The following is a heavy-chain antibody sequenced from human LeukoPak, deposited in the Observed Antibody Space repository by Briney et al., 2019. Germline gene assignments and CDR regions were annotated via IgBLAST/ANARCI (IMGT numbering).Heavy chain of an antibody. CDR1: GGTFSSYA. J-gene: IGHJ3*02. CDR2: IIPILGIA. V-gene: IGHV1-69*04. Sequence: SVKVSCKASGGTFSSYAISWVRQAPGQGLEWMGRIIPILGIANYAQKFRGGVTITADKSTSTAYMELSSLRSEDTAVYYCASPLSGSNAAFDIWGQGTMVTVSS. D-gene: IGHD1-26*01. CDR3: ASPLSGSNAAFDI.